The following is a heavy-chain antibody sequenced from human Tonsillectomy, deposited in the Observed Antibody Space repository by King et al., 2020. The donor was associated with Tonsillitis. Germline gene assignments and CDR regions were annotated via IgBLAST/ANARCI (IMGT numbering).Heavy chain of an antibody. V-gene: IGHV3-23*04. CDR3: AKESHGSSWYYFDY. Sequence: VQLVESGGGLVQPGGSLRLSCEASGFTFSSYAMSWVRQAPGRGLEWVSAISISGVSTYYADSVEGRLTISRDNSKNTLYLQMNSLRAEDTAVYFCAKESHGSSWYYFDYWGQGTLVTVSS. CDR1: GFTFSSYA. J-gene: IGHJ4*02. CDR2: ISISGVST. D-gene: IGHD6-13*01.